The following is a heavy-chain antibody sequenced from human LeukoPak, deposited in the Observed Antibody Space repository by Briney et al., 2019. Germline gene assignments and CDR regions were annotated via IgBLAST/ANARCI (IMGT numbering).Heavy chain of an antibody. J-gene: IGHJ4*02. D-gene: IGHD3-3*01. CDR3: ARDSTIFAVRMIDY. V-gene: IGHV3-30*14. Sequence: GRSLRLSCVASGFTFTHYAMHWVRQAPGKGKEWVAVISYDGKNKYYGDSGKGRFTISRDSSRNTLYLQVNSMRVEDTAVYYCARDSTIFAVRMIDYWGQGTLVTVSS. CDR2: ISYDGKNK. CDR1: GFTFTHYA.